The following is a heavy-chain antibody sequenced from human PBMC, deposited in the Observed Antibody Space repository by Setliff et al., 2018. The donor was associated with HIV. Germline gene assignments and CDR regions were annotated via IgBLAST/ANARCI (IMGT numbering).Heavy chain of an antibody. V-gene: IGHV3-23*01. CDR1: GFTISNHA. J-gene: IGHJ4*02. CDR3: ASSSGGNYEAYFDY. D-gene: IGHD2-15*01. CDR2: ISYDSSDT. Sequence: PGGSLRLSCAASGFTISNHAMSWVRQAPGKGLEWVSSISYDSSDTFYSGSVKGRFTISRDNSRNTLYLQMNSLSPEDTALYYCASSSGGNYEAYFDYWGQGTLVTVS.